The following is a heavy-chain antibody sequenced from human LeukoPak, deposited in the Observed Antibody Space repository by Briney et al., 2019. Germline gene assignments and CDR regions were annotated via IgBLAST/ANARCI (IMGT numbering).Heavy chain of an antibody. CDR1: GFTFSTYF. J-gene: IGHJ3*02. V-gene: IGHV3-30-3*01. CDR2: IASDGSHT. Sequence: RRSLRLSCAASGFTFSTYFMHWVRQAPGKGLEWVADIASDGSHTFYVESVKGRFTISRDNSKNTLYLQMNSLRAEDTAVYFCARERQDTIIHSGAFDIWGQGTMVTVSS. D-gene: IGHD3-10*01. CDR3: ARERQDTIIHSGAFDI.